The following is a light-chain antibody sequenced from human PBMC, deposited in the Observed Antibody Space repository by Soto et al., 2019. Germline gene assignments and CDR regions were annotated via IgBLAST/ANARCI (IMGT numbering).Light chain of an antibody. CDR2: GAS. V-gene: IGKV3-20*01. J-gene: IGKJ2*01. Sequence: EIVVTQSPGTLSLSPGERATLSCRASQSVSSSYLAWYQQKPGQAPRLLIYGASSRATGIPDRFSGSGSGTDFTLTISRLEPEDFAVYYCQQYGSSPPYTFGQGTKREIK. CDR3: QQYGSSPPYT. CDR1: QSVSSSY.